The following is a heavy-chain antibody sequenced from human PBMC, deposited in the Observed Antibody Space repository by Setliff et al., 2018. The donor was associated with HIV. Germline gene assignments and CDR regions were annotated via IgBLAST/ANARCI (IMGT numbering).Heavy chain of an antibody. V-gene: IGHV4-4*09. CDR3: ARRVLQDSTITSSNWFDS. CDR2: VYASGET. D-gene: IGHD2-2*01. J-gene: IGHJ5*01. CDR1: GDSISSYS. Sequence: SETLSLTCTVSGDSISSYSWNWIRQPPGRGLEWIGYVYASGETNYNPSLKSRVTMSTDTSRNQFFLNLNYATAADTAVYFCARRVLQDSTITSSNWFDSWGQGTLVTV.